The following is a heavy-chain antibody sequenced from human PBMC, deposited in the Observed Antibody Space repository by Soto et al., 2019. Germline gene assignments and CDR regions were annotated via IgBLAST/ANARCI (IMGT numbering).Heavy chain of an antibody. D-gene: IGHD6-19*01. CDR3: ARQSSIAVAGSYYFDY. CDR1: GYNFTSYW. V-gene: IGHV5-10-1*01. Sequence: EVQLVQSGAEVKKPGESLRISCKSSGYNFTSYWISWVRQMPGKGLEWMGRIDPTDSYTDYSPSFQGHVTISTDKSISTAYLQLSSLKASDTAIYYCARQSSIAVAGSYYFDYWGQGTLVTVSS. CDR2: IDPTDSYT. J-gene: IGHJ4*02.